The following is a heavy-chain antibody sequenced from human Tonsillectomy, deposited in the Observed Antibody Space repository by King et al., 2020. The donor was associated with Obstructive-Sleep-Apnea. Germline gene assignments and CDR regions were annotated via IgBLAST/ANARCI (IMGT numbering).Heavy chain of an antibody. CDR1: GGSISSYY. CDR2: IYYSGST. J-gene: IGHJ2*01. V-gene: IGHV4-59*01. CDR3: ARTLSIAAAGTGWYFDL. Sequence: QLQESGPGLVKPSETLSLTCTVSGGSISSYYWSWIRQPPGKGLGWIGDIYYSGSTNYNPSLTSRVTISVYTSKNQFSLKLSSLTAAATAVYYCARTLSIAAAGTGWYFDLWGRGTLVTVSS. D-gene: IGHD6-13*01.